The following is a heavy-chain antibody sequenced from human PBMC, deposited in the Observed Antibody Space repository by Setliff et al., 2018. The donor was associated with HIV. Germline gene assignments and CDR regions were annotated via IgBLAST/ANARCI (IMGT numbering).Heavy chain of an antibody. CDR2: IYHSGST. V-gene: IGHV4-4*02. CDR3: AAGIAVAGTDYYYYGMDV. J-gene: IGHJ6*02. Sequence: PSETLSLTCAVSGGSISSSNWWRWVRQPPGKGLEWIGEIYHSGSTYYNPSLKSRVTISVDTSKKQFSLKLSSVTAADTAVYYCAAGIAVAGTDYYYYGMDVWGQGTTVTVSS. CDR1: GGSISSSNW. D-gene: IGHD6-19*01.